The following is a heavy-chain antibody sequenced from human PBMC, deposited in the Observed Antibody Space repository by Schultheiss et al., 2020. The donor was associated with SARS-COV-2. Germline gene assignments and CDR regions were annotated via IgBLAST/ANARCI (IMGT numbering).Heavy chain of an antibody. CDR3: ANRYYDSSGYFMGYYYYGMDV. CDR1: GFTFRSYA. J-gene: IGHJ6*02. Sequence: GGSLRLSCAASGFTFRSYAMSWVRQAPGKGLEWVSAISGSGGSTYYADSVKGRFTISRDNSKNTLYLQMNSLRAEDTAVYYCANRYYDSSGYFMGYYYYGMDVWGQGTTVTVSS. V-gene: IGHV3-23*01. CDR2: ISGSGGST. D-gene: IGHD3-22*01.